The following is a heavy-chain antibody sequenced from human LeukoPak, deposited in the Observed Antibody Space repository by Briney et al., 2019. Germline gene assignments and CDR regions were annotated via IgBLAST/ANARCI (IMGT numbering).Heavy chain of an antibody. CDR2: TFYSGST. D-gene: IGHD3-10*01. CDR1: GGSISSGNYY. J-gene: IGHJ4*02. V-gene: IGHV4-31*03. CDR3: ARGSTLIRGFDY. Sequence: SQTLSLTCTVSGGSISSGNYYWNWIRQHPEKSLEWIGYTFYSGSTYYNPSLKSRATISVDTSKNQFSLKLSSVTAADTAVYYCARGSTLIRGFDYWGQGTLVTVSS.